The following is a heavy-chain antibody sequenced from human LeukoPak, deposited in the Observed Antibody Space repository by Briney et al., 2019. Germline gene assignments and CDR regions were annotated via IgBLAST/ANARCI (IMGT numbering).Heavy chain of an antibody. V-gene: IGHV1-69*13. J-gene: IGHJ4*02. CDR1: GGTFSSYA. Sequence: SVNVSCKASGGTFSSYAISWVRQAPGQGLEWMGGIIPIFGTANYAQKFQGRVTITADESTSTAYIELSSLRSEDTAVYYCARGAGGYSGYDAHYYFDYWGQGTLVTVSS. CDR3: ARGAGGYSGYDAHYYFDY. D-gene: IGHD5-12*01. CDR2: IIPIFGTA.